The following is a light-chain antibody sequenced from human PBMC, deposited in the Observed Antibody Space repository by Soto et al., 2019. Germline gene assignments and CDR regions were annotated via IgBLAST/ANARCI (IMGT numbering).Light chain of an antibody. CDR2: DVN. CDR1: ASDIGGYTF. V-gene: IGLV2-8*01. Sequence: QSVLTQPPSASGSPGQSVAISCTGTASDIGGYTFVSWYQQHPGKAPKLLIYDVNKRPSGVPDRFSDSKSGNTASLTVSGLQAEDEADYYCSAHGGTNPYVFGTGTKLTVL. J-gene: IGLJ1*01. CDR3: SAHGGTNPYV.